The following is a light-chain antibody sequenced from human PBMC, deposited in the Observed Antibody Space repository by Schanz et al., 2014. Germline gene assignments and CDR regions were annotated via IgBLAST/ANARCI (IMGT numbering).Light chain of an antibody. CDR1: QSISGYD. Sequence: EIVMTQSPATLSVSPGERVTLSCKASQSISGYDLAWYQQKRGQAPRLLIDGASTRASGIPDRFSGSGSGTDLTLTISRLEPEDSAVYYCQQYVESPGTFGQGTRLEI. J-gene: IGKJ1*01. V-gene: IGKV3-20*01. CDR3: QQYVESPGT. CDR2: GAS.